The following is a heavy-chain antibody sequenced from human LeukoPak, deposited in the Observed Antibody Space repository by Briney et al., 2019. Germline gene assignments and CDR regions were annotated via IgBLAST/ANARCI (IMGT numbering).Heavy chain of an antibody. CDR3: ARRAGDYAQYYFDD. CDR1: GGSFSGFY. J-gene: IGHJ4*02. Sequence: PSETLSLTCAVYGGSFSGFYWSWIRQPPMKGLEWIGEINHSGSTNYNTSLKSRVTISVDTSKKQFSLKLTSVTAADTAVYYCARRAGDYAQYYFDDWGQGTLVTVSS. V-gene: IGHV4-34*01. CDR2: INHSGST. D-gene: IGHD4-17*01.